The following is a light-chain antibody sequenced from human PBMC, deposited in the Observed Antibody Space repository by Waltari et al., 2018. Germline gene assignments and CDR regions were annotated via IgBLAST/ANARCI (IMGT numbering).Light chain of an antibody. J-gene: IGKJ2*01. V-gene: IGKV3-20*01. CDR2: GAS. CDR1: QRVSTNN. Sequence: EIVLTQSPCTLSLSPGERGTLSCRASQRVSTNNLAWYQQKPGQAPRLLIYGASSRATGIPDRFSGSGSGTDFTLTISRLEPEDFAVYYCQKYGSSPYTFGQGTKLDLK. CDR3: QKYGSSPYT.